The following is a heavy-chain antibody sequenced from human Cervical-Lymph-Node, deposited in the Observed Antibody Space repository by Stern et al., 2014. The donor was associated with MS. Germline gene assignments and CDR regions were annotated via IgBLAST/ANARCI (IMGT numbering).Heavy chain of an antibody. J-gene: IGHJ5*02. CDR2: IYYSGAT. Sequence: QVQLQESGPRLVKPSQTLSLTCTVSGGSIRSADSFWSWIRQSPGKGLEWIGYIYYSGATYYNPSLKRRVTMSLDTSKNQFSLKLNSVTAADTAVYYCARASVSMMIVVITANWFDPWGQGTLVTVSS. CDR1: GGSIRSADSF. CDR3: ARASVSMMIVVITANWFDP. V-gene: IGHV4-30-4*01. D-gene: IGHD3-22*01.